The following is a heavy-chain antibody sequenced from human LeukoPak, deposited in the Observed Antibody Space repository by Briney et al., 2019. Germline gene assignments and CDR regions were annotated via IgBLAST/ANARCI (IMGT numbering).Heavy chain of an antibody. CDR1: GFSFSRYW. J-gene: IGHJ4*02. Sequence: GVSLRLSCAASGFSFSRYWMTWVRQAPRKGLEWVANIKDDGRQKYYVDSVKGRFTISRDNAKGPLYLQMDSLRAEDTAVYYCTRDASRGFDYWGQGTLVTVSS. CDR2: IKDDGRQK. V-gene: IGHV3-7*01. D-gene: IGHD2-2*01. CDR3: TRDASRGFDY.